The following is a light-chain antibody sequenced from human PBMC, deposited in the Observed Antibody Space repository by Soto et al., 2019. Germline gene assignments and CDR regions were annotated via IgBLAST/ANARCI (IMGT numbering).Light chain of an antibody. V-gene: IGKV1-12*01. CDR3: QQANSFPTT. CDR2: AAS. Sequence: DLQMTQSPSSVSASVGDRVTITCRASQSISGWLAWYQQKPGKAPKLLIYAASNLQSGVPSRFSGSGSGTDFPLTISSLQPEDFATYYCQQANSFPTTFGQGTKVEIK. CDR1: QSISGW. J-gene: IGKJ1*01.